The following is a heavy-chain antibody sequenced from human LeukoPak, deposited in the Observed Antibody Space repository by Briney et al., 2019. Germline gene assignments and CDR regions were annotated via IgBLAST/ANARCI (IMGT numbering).Heavy chain of an antibody. CDR2: ISSGTSYI. CDR3: AKDRAARGRGNYFYMDV. V-gene: IGHV3-21*04. Sequence: GGSLRLSCAASGFTFSSYSMKWVRQAPGKGLEWVSSISSGTSYIYYADSVKGRFTISRDNRENSLYLQMNSLRPEDTALYYCAKDRAARGRGNYFYMDVWGKGTTVTVSS. CDR1: GFTFSSYS. J-gene: IGHJ6*03. D-gene: IGHD2/OR15-2a*01.